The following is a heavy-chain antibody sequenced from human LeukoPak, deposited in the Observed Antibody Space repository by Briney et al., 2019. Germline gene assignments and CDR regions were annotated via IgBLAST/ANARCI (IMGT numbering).Heavy chain of an antibody. V-gene: IGHV3-21*01. CDR1: GFTFSSYS. Sequence: GGSLRLSCAASGFTFSSYSMNWVRQAPGKGLEWVSSISSSSSYIYYADSVKGRFTISRDNAKNSLYLQMNSLGAEDTAVYYCARANSSSYLFDYWGQGTLVTVSS. CDR2: ISSSSSYI. CDR3: ARANSSSYLFDY. D-gene: IGHD6-13*01. J-gene: IGHJ4*02.